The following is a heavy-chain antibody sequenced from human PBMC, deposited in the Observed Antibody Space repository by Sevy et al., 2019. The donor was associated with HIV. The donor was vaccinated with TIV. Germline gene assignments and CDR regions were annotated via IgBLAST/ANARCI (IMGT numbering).Heavy chain of an antibody. CDR2: IGTAGDT. J-gene: IGHJ6*03. CDR3: ARAQGSIAARFYYYYYIDV. V-gene: IGHV3-13*01. Sequence: GGSLRLSCAASGFTFSSYDMHWVRQATGKGLEWVSAIGTAGDTYYPGSVKGRFTISRENAKNSLYFQMNSVSAGDTAVYYCARAQGSIAARFYYYYYIDVWGKGTTVTVSS. D-gene: IGHD6-6*01. CDR1: GFTFSSYD.